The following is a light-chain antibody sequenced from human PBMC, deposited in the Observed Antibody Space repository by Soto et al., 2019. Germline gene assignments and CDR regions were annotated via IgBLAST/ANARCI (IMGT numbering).Light chain of an antibody. CDR2: GAS. Sequence: IVLTLSLATLSLTPGERATLSCRASQSVSTNLAWFQQKPGQTPRLLFNGASTRATGIPARFTGSGSGTEFILTISRLEPEDFAVYYCQQYGSSALTFGGGTKVDIK. CDR3: QQYGSSALT. J-gene: IGKJ4*01. V-gene: IGKV3-20*01. CDR1: QSVSTN.